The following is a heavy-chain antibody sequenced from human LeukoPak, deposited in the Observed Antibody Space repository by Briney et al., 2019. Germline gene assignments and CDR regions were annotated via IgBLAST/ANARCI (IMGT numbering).Heavy chain of an antibody. Sequence: PGGSLRLSCAASGFTFSSYSMNWVRQAPGKGLEWVSSFSGSGGGTYYADSVKGRFTISRDNAKNSLYLQMNSLRAEDTAVYYCAELGITMIGGVWGKGTTVTISS. D-gene: IGHD3-10*02. CDR3: AELGITMIGGV. J-gene: IGHJ6*04. CDR2: FSGSGGGT. CDR1: GFTFSSYS. V-gene: IGHV3-21*01.